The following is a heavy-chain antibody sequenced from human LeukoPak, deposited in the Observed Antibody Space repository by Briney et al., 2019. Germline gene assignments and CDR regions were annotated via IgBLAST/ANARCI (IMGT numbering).Heavy chain of an antibody. CDR3: AKDNIPYSGSYYAFDI. CDR1: GFTFDDYA. D-gene: IGHD1-26*01. V-gene: IGHV3-9*01. J-gene: IGHJ3*02. Sequence: PGGSLRLSCAASGFTFDDYAMHWVRQALGKGLEWVSGISWNSGSIGYADSVKGRFTISRDNAKNFLYLQMNSLRAEDTALYYCAKDNIPYSGSYYAFDIWGQGTMVTVSS. CDR2: ISWNSGSI.